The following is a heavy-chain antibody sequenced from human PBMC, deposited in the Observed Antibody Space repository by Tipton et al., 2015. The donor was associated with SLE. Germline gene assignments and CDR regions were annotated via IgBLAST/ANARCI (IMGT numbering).Heavy chain of an antibody. V-gene: IGHV4-30-4*08. CDR3: ARDGGRYNWNPGYFDY. CDR1: GGSISSGDYY. Sequence: LRLSCTVSGGSISSGDYYWSWIRQPPGKGLEWIGYIYYSGSTYYNPSLKSRVTISVDTSKNQFSLKLSSVTAADTAVYYCARDGGRYNWNPGYFDYWGQGTLVTVSS. J-gene: IGHJ4*02. CDR2: IYYSGST. D-gene: IGHD1-20*01.